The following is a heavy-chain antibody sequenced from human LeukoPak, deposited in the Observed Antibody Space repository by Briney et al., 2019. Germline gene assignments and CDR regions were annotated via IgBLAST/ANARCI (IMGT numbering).Heavy chain of an antibody. Sequence: GGSLRLSCAASGFSFNSYSMSWVRQVPGKGLEWVSATSSSDDGTYHADSVRGRFTIYRDNFRNTLYLQMNRLRVEDAALYYCARAPVTSCRGAFCYPFDLWGQGVLVTVSS. J-gene: IGHJ4*02. CDR1: GFSFNSYS. D-gene: IGHD2-21*01. CDR3: ARAPVTSCRGAFCYPFDL. V-gene: IGHV3-23*01. CDR2: TSSSDDGT.